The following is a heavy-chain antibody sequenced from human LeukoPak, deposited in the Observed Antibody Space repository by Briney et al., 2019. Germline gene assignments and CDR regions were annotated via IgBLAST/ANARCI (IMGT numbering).Heavy chain of an antibody. J-gene: IGHJ6*03. V-gene: IGHV3-30*02. Sequence: GGSLRLSCAASGFTFSSYGMHWVRQAPGKGLEWVAFIRYGGSNKYYADSVKGRFTISRDNSKNTLYLQMNSLRAEDTAVYYCAKDPSGSGSYYPAYMDVWGKGTTVTVSS. CDR1: GFTFSSYG. CDR2: IRYGGSNK. D-gene: IGHD3-10*01. CDR3: AKDPSGSGSYYPAYMDV.